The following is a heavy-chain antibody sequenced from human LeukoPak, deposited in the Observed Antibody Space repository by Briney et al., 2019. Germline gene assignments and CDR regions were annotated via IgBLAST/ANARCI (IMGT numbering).Heavy chain of an antibody. Sequence: PGGSLRLSCAASGFTFSSYWMHWVRQAPGKGLVWVSRINSDGSSTSYADSVKGRFTISRDNAKNTLYLQMNSLRAEDKAVYYCARDQYSSGWYDAFDIWGQGTMVTVSS. J-gene: IGHJ3*02. CDR1: GFTFSSYW. CDR3: ARDQYSSGWYDAFDI. V-gene: IGHV3-74*01. D-gene: IGHD6-19*01. CDR2: INSDGSST.